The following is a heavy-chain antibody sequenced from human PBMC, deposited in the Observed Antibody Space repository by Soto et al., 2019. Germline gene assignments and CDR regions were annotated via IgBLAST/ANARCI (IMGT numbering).Heavy chain of an antibody. V-gene: IGHV4-34*01. CDR2: ISHSGAT. Sequence: PSETLSLTCAVYGGSFTDYYWTWIRRPPGKGLEWIGEISHSGATNYNPSLKSRVTISEDTSKNQVSLKVTSVTAADTAVFYCARGNHYYGMDVWGQGTTVTVSS. J-gene: IGHJ6*02. CDR3: ARGNHYYGMDV. CDR1: GGSFTDYY.